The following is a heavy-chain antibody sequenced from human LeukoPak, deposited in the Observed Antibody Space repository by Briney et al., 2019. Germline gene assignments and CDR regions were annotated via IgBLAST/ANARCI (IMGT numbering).Heavy chain of an antibody. CDR3: AKSPRSAADNWFDP. D-gene: IGHD6-13*01. CDR1: GFTLSTYA. Sequence: GGSLRLFCAASGFTLSTYAMNWVRQAPGKGLEWVSGISAGGGSTYYADSVKGRFTISRDNSKNTLYLQMNSLTVEDTAVYYCAKSPRSAADNWFDPWGQGTLVTVSS. J-gene: IGHJ5*02. V-gene: IGHV3-23*01. CDR2: ISAGGGST.